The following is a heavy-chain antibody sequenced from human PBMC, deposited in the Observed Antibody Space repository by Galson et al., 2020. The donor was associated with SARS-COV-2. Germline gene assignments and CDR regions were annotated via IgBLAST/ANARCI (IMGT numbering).Heavy chain of an antibody. J-gene: IGHJ3*02. CDR2: ISSSGSTI. Sequence: GGSLRLSCAASGFTFSDYYMSWIRQAPGKGLEWVSYISSSGSTIYYADSVKGRFTISRDNAKNSLYLQMNSLRAEDTAVYYCARDQGGATTVTTDDAFDIWGQGTMVTVSS. CDR3: ARDQGGATTVTTDDAFDI. V-gene: IGHV3-11*01. CDR1: GFTFSDYY. D-gene: IGHD4-17*01.